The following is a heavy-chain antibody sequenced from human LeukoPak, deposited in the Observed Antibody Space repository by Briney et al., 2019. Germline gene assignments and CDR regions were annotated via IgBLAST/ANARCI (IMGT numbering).Heavy chain of an antibody. Sequence: PSGGSLRLSCAASGFTFSSYSMNWVRQAPGKGQEWVSTISSTVAITHYAESVRGRFTISRDNSKNTLYLQMNSLRADDTAVYYCAKVLWNDVRMFDYWGQGTLVTVSS. CDR1: GFTFSSYS. D-gene: IGHD1-1*01. V-gene: IGHV3-23*01. J-gene: IGHJ4*02. CDR2: ISSTVAIT. CDR3: AKVLWNDVRMFDY.